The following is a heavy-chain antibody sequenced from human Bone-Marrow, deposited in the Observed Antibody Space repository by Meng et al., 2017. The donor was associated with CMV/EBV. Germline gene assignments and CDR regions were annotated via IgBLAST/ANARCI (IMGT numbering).Heavy chain of an antibody. D-gene: IGHD1-14*01. V-gene: IGHV6-1*01. CDR3: AGRITGTTDYYYYGMDV. Sequence: SQTLSLTCAISGDSVSSNSAAWNWIRQSPSRGLEWLGRTYYRSKWYNEYVVSVKSRITINPDTSKNQFSLQLNSVTPEDTVVYYCAGRITGTTDYYYYGMDVWGQGTTVTVSS. J-gene: IGHJ6*02. CDR1: GDSVSSNSAA. CDR2: TYYRSKWYN.